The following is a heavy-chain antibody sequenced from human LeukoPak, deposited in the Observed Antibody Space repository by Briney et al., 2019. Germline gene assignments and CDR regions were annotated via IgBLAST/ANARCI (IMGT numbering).Heavy chain of an antibody. Sequence: PSKTLSLTCTVSGGSISSYYWSWIRQPPGKGLEWIGYIYYSGSTNYNPSLKSRVTISVDTSKNQFSLKLSSVTAADTAVYYCARVTQQLVLYYFDYWGQGTLVTVSS. J-gene: IGHJ4*02. CDR2: IYYSGST. CDR3: ARVTQQLVLYYFDY. D-gene: IGHD6-13*01. CDR1: GGSISSYY. V-gene: IGHV4-59*12.